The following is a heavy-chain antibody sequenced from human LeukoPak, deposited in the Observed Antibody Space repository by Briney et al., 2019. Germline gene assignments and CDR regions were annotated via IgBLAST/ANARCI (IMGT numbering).Heavy chain of an antibody. J-gene: IGHJ4*02. CDR1: GFTVSSNY. Sequence: GGSLRLSCAVSGFTVSSNYMSWVRQAPGKGLEWVSIIYSGGTSYYADSVKGRFTISRDNSKNTLYLQMSSLRAEDTAVYYCTSSDYWGQGTLVTVSS. CDR3: TSSDY. V-gene: IGHV3-66*01. CDR2: IYSGGTS.